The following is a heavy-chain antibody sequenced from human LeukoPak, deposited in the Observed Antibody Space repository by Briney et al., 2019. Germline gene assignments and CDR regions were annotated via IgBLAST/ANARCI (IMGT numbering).Heavy chain of an antibody. D-gene: IGHD5-12*01. Sequence: ASVEVSCKASGYTFTGYYMHWVRQAPGQGLEWMGWINPNSGGTNYAQKFQGRVTMTRDTSISTAYMELSRLRSDDTAVYYCASGGSEYSGYDIRIFDYWGQGTLVTVSS. CDR2: INPNSGGT. V-gene: IGHV1-2*02. CDR1: GYTFTGYY. CDR3: ASGGSEYSGYDIRIFDY. J-gene: IGHJ4*02.